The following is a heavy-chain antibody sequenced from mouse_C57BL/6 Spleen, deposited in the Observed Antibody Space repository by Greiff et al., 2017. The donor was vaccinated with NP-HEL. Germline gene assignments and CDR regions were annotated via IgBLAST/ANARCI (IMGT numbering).Heavy chain of an antibody. CDR3: ARSHITTAVAEAMDY. Sequence: VQLQQPGAELVRPGSSVKLSCKASGYTFTSYWMDWVQQRPGQGLEWIGNIYPSDSETHSIQKFKDKATLTVDKSSSTAYMQLSSLTSEDSAVYYCARSHITTAVAEAMDYWGQGTSVTVSS. V-gene: IGHV1-61*01. D-gene: IGHD1-1*01. CDR1: GYTFTSYW. CDR2: IYPSDSET. J-gene: IGHJ4*01.